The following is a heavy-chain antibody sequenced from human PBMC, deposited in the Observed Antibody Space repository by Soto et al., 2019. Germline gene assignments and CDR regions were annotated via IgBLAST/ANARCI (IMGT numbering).Heavy chain of an antibody. J-gene: IGHJ4*02. Sequence: GGSLRLSCAASGFTFSSCGMHWVRQAPGKGLEWVAVISYDGSNKYYADSVKGRFTISRDNSKNTLYLQMNSLRAEDTAVYYCAKSRRDGPNTAGYWGQGTLVTVSS. CDR1: GFTFSSCG. CDR2: ISYDGSNK. CDR3: AKSRRDGPNTAGY. V-gene: IGHV3-30*18. D-gene: IGHD2-8*01.